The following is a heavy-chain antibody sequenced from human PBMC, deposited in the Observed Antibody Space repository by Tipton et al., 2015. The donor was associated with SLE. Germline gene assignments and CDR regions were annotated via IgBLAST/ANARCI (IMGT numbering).Heavy chain of an antibody. Sequence: QLVQSGAEVKKPGASVKVSCKASGYTFTNYYVHWVRQAPGQGLEWMGIINPSAANTNYAQKFQGRVTMTRDTSTSTVFMELSSLRSEDTALYYCASRTYTSGSEYFQHWGQGTLVTVSS. CDR2: INPSAANT. D-gene: IGHD6-19*01. CDR1: GYTFTNYY. CDR3: ASRTYTSGSEYFQH. V-gene: IGHV1-46*01. J-gene: IGHJ1*01.